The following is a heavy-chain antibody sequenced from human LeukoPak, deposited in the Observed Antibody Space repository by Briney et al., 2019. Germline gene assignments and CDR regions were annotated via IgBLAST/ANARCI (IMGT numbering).Heavy chain of an antibody. CDR2: INHSGST. J-gene: IGHJ4*02. CDR1: GGSFSGYY. V-gene: IGHV4-34*01. Sequence: SETLSLTCAVYGGSFSGYYWSWIRQPPGKGLEWIGEINHSGSTNYNPSLKSRVTISVDTSKNQFSLKLSSVTAADTAAYYCARTRSGYYYPIDYWGQGTLVTVSS. CDR3: ARTRSGYYYPIDY. D-gene: IGHD3-22*01.